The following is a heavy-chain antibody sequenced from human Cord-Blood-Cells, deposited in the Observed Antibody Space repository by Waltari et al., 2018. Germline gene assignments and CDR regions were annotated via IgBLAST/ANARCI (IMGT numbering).Heavy chain of an antibody. J-gene: IGHJ1*01. V-gene: IGHV1-46*01. Sequence: QVQLVQSGAEVKKPGASVKVSYKASGYTFTSYYMHWVRQAPGQGLEWMGIINPSGGSTSYAQKFQGRVTMTRDTSTSTVYMELSSLRSEDTAVYYCARDRLTYSSGWYGDFQHWGQGTLVTVSS. CDR3: ARDRLTYSSGWYGDFQH. D-gene: IGHD6-19*01. CDR2: INPSGGST. CDR1: GYTFTSYY.